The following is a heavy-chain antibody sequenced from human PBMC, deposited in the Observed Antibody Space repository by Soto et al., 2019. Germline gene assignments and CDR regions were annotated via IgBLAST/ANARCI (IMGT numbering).Heavy chain of an antibody. D-gene: IGHD6-19*01. Sequence: EVRLLEAGGGLKQPGGSLRLSCAASGFTFKESAMNWVRQAPGKWLEWVASISDTGASTWYAESVRGRLSISRDNSKNTLYLQMNSLRGEDTAVYYCAKGRGSGWAWYFDNWGQGTLVTVSS. J-gene: IGHJ4*02. CDR3: AKGRGSGWAWYFDN. V-gene: IGHV3-23*01. CDR1: GFTFKESA. CDR2: ISDTGAST.